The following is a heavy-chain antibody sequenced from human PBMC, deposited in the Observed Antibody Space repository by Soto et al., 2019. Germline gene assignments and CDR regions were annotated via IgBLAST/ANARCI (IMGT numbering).Heavy chain of an antibody. Sequence: QVQLVESGGGVVQPGRSLRLSCAASGFTFSSYAMHWVRQAPGKGLEWVAVISYDGSNKYYADSVKGRFTISRDNSKNTLYLQMNSLRAEDTAVYYCARETYSSSLFYFDYWGQGTLVTVSS. CDR2: ISYDGSNK. CDR1: GFTFSSYA. CDR3: ARETYSSSLFYFDY. V-gene: IGHV3-30-3*01. D-gene: IGHD6-6*01. J-gene: IGHJ4*02.